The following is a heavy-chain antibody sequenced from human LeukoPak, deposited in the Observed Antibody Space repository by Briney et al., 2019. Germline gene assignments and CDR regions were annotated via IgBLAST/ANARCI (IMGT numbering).Heavy chain of an antibody. CDR1: GYTFTGYY. V-gene: IGHV1-2*02. CDR3: AREVRSGSYMIEV. Sequence: GASVKVSCKASGYTFTGYYMHWVRQAPGQGLEWMGWINPNSGGTNYAQKFQGRVTMTRDTSISTVYMELSRLRSDDTAVYYCAREVRSGSYMIEVWGQGTLVTVSS. CDR2: INPNSGGT. J-gene: IGHJ4*02. D-gene: IGHD1-26*01.